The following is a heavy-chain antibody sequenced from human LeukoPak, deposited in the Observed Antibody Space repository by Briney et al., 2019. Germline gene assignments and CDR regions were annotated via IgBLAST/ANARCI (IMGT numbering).Heavy chain of an antibody. D-gene: IGHD3-22*01. CDR3: ARWITMIVGGYYFDY. Sequence: GASVKVSCKAPGYTFTGYYMHWVRQAPGQGLEWMGRINPNSGGTNYAQKFQGRVTMTRDTSISTAYMELSRLRSDDTAVYYCARWITMIVGGYYFDYWGQGTLVTVSS. CDR2: INPNSGGT. V-gene: IGHV1-2*06. J-gene: IGHJ4*02. CDR1: GYTFTGYY.